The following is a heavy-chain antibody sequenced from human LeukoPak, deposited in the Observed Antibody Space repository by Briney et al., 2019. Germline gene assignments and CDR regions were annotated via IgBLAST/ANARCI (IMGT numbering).Heavy chain of an antibody. CDR2: IYYSGST. D-gene: IGHD6-13*01. CDR1: GDSISSGGYY. Sequence: PSQTLSLTCTVSGDSISSGGYYWTWIRQHPGKGLEWIGCIYYSGSTYYNLSLKSRVIISADTSKNHFSLKLSSVTAADTAVYYCARVREATIAPFFDYWGQGILVTVSS. V-gene: IGHV4-31*03. CDR3: ARVREATIAPFFDY. J-gene: IGHJ4*02.